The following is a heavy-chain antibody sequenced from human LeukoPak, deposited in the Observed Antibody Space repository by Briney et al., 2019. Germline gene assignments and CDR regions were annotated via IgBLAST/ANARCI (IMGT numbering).Heavy chain of an antibody. J-gene: IGHJ4*02. D-gene: IGHD7-27*01. V-gene: IGHV3-21*01. CDR3: ARDLAWGGY. Sequence: GGSLRLSCVASGFTFSIYTMGWVRQAPGKGLEWVSSITSSSSSMYSADSVKGRLTISRDNAKNSLYLQMNSLRAEDTAVYYCARDLAWGGYWGQGTLVTVSS. CDR1: GFTFSIYT. CDR2: ITSSSSSM.